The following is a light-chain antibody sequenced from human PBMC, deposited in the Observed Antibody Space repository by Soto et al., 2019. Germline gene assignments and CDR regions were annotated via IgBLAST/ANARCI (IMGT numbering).Light chain of an antibody. CDR3: QQYNGYSLT. Sequence: DIQMTQSPSTLSASVGDRVTITCRASQSITSWLAWYQQKPGKAPKLLIYDASTLESGVPSRFSGSGSGTYFTLTISSLQPDDFATYYCQQYNGYSLTFGQGTKVDIK. CDR2: DAS. CDR1: QSITSW. V-gene: IGKV1-5*01. J-gene: IGKJ1*01.